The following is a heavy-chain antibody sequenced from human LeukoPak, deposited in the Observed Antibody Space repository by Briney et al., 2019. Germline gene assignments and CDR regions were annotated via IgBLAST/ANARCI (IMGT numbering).Heavy chain of an antibody. CDR3: ARDRYYYDYVWGSYYFDY. V-gene: IGHV3-11*01. J-gene: IGHJ4*02. D-gene: IGHD3-16*01. Sequence: GGSLRLSCAASGFTFSDYYMSWIRQAPGKGLEWVSYISSSGSTIYYADSVKGRFTISRDNAKNSLYLQMNSLRAEDTAVYYCARDRYYYDYVWGSYYFDYWSQGTLVTVSS. CDR2: ISSSGSTI. CDR1: GFTFSDYY.